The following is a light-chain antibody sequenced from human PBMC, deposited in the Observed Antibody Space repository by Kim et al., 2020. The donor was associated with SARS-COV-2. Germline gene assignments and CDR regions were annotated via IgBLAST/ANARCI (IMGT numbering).Light chain of an antibody. J-gene: IGKJ1*01. CDR2: WAS. CDR1: QSVLYSSNSENY. V-gene: IGKV4-1*01. CDR3: QQYYSTPWT. Sequence: DIVMTQSPDSLAVSLGERATINCKSSQSVLYSSNSENYLAWYQQKPGQPPKLLIYWASTRESGVPDRFSGSGSATDFTLTISSLQAEDVAVYYCQQYYSTPWTFGQGTKVEIK.